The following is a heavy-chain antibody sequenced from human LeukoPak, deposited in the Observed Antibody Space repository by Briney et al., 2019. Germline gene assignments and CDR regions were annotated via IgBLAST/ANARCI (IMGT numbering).Heavy chain of an antibody. J-gene: IGHJ4*02. CDR3: ARAPDYSNYLDY. CDR2: INHSGST. CDR1: GGSISSSSYY. D-gene: IGHD4-11*01. V-gene: IGHV4-39*07. Sequence: SETLSLTCTVSGGSISSSSYYWGWIRQPPGKGLEWIGEINHSGSTKYNPSLESRVTLSIDTSKNQFSLKLNSVTAADTAVYYCARAPDYSNYLDYWGQGSLVTVSS.